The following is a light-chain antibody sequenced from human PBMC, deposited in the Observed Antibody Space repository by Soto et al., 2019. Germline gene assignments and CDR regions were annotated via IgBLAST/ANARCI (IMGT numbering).Light chain of an antibody. Sequence: ETVVTQSPATLSVSPGETATLSCRASQSVSSYLAWYQQKPGQAPRLLIYDASNRATGIPARFSGSGSGTDFTLTISSLQSEDFAVYYCQQRSNWPITFGQGTRLEIK. J-gene: IGKJ5*01. CDR1: QSVSSY. CDR2: DAS. V-gene: IGKV3-11*01. CDR3: QQRSNWPIT.